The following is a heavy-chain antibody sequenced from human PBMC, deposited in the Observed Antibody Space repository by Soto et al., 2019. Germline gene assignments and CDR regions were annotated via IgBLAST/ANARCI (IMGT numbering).Heavy chain of an antibody. D-gene: IGHD5-18*01. CDR3: ARDWYSNALTPDALDI. V-gene: IGHV3-48*02. CDR2: ISTSSSNI. CDR1: GFTFSSYS. Sequence: EVQLVESGGGLVQPGESLRLSCAASGFTFSSYSLNWVRQAPGKGLEWVSYISTSSSNIYYADSVKGRFTISRDNANNALYLEMNSLRDGDTAVYYCARDWYSNALTPDALDIWGQGTVVIVSS. J-gene: IGHJ3*02.